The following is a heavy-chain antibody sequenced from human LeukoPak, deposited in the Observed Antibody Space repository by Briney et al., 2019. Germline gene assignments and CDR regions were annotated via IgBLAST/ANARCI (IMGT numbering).Heavy chain of an antibody. CDR2: IDYSGST. D-gene: IGHD3-22*01. J-gene: IGHJ4*02. Sequence: SETLSLTCTVSGGSITSSGYYWGWIRQPPGKGLEWIGSIDYSGSTYYNPSLRSRVTISVDTSKNHFSLKLSSVTAADTAVYYCARDTSYYFDDSGPKGFDYWGQGTLVTVSS. CDR3: ARDTSYYFDDSGPKGFDY. CDR1: GGSITSSGYY. V-gene: IGHV4-39*07.